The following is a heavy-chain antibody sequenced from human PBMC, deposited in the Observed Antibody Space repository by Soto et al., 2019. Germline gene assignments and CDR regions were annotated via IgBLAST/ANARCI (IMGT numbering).Heavy chain of an antibody. CDR3: ASVYCSSTSCLRIWFDP. J-gene: IGHJ5*02. D-gene: IGHD2-2*01. CDR2: ISAYNGNT. Sequence: ASVKVSCKASGYTFTSYGISWVRQAPGQGLEWMGWISAYNGNTNYAQKLQGRVTMTTDTSTSTAYMELRSLRSDDTAVYYCASVYCSSTSCLRIWFDPWGQGTLVTVSS. CDR1: GYTFTSYG. V-gene: IGHV1-18*01.